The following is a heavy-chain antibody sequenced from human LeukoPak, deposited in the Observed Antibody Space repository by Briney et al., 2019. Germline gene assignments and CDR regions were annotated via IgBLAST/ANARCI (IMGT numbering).Heavy chain of an antibody. CDR1: GGTFISYA. Sequence: ALVKVSCKASGGTFISYAISWLRQAPGQGLEWMGRIIPIFGTANYAQKFQGRVTITTDESTSTGYMEMSSLRSEDTAVYYCARDLDYYGSGSPLADHAAFDIWGQGTMVTVSS. CDR3: ARDLDYYGSGSPLADHAAFDI. V-gene: IGHV1-69*05. D-gene: IGHD3-10*01. CDR2: IIPIFGTA. J-gene: IGHJ3*02.